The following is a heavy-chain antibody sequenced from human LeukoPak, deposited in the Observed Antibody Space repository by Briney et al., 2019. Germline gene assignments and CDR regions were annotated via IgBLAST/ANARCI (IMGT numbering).Heavy chain of an antibody. CDR3: ARHEGGTTYDY. V-gene: IGHV4-38-2*02. CDR2: IYHSGST. J-gene: IGHJ4*02. D-gene: IGHD1-1*01. Sequence: SETLSLTCTVSGYSISSGYYWGWIRQPPGKGLEWIGSIYHSGSTYYNPSLKSRVTISLDTSRNQFSLRLSSVTAADTAVYYCARHEGGTTYDYWGQGTLVTVSS. CDR1: GYSISSGYY.